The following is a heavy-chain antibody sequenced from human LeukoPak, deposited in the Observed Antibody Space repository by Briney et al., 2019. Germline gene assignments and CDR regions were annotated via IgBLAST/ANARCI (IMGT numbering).Heavy chain of an antibody. V-gene: IGHV4-59*01. CDR1: GGSISSYY. J-gene: IGHJ3*02. D-gene: IGHD3-22*01. CDR2: IYYSGGT. CDR3: ARATYYYDSSGYYSRGFLAFDI. Sequence: SETLSLTCTVSGGSISSYYWSWIRQPPGKGLEWIGYIYYSGGTNYNPSLKSRVTISVDTSKNQFSLRLSSVTAADTAVYYCARATYYYDSSGYYSRGFLAFDIWGQGTMVTVSS.